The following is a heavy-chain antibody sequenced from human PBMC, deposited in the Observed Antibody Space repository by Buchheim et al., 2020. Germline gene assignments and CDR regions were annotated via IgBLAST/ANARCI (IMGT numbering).Heavy chain of an antibody. V-gene: IGHV3-7*01. D-gene: IGHD3-10*01. CDR3: AREHYGTNEFDY. CDR2: IKEDGSEK. J-gene: IGHJ4*02. CDR1: GFSFSRYW. Sequence: EVQLVESGGGLVQPGGSLRLSCAASGFSFSRYWMSWVRQAPGKGLEWVANIKEDGSEKFHVDSVKGRFTISRDNAKNSLFLQMNSLRVEDTAIYYCAREHYGTNEFDYWGQGTL.